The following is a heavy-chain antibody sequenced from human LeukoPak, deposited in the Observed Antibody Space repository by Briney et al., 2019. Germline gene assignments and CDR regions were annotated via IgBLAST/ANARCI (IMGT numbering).Heavy chain of an antibody. D-gene: IGHD1-1*01. J-gene: IGHJ4*02. CDR1: GFTFSSYW. CDR2: IKNDGSST. CDR3: ARVPPGANWNPFDY. V-gene: IGHV3-74*01. Sequence: GRSLRLSCAASGFTFSSYWMHWVRQAPGKGLVWVSRIKNDGSSTSYAESVKGRFTISRDNPKNTLYLQMNSLRAEETAVYYCARVPPGANWNPFDYWGQGTLVTVSS.